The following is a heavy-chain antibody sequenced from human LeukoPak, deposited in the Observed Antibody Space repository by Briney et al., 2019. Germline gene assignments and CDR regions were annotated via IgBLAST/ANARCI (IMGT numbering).Heavy chain of an antibody. D-gene: IGHD5-12*01. J-gene: IGHJ6*03. Sequence: PSETLSLTCTVSGGSFSSYYWSWVRQPPGKGLERIGYIYYSGSTNYNPSLKSRVTISVDTSKNQFSLKLSSVTAADTAVYYCARGYLTEGGATARRVHYMDVWGKGTTVTVSS. CDR3: ARGYLTEGGATARRVHYMDV. CDR1: GGSFSSYY. CDR2: IYYSGST. V-gene: IGHV4-59*01.